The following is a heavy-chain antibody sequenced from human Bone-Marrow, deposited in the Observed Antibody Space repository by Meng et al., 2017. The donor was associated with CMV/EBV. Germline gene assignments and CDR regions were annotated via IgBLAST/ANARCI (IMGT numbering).Heavy chain of an antibody. J-gene: IGHJ4*02. V-gene: IGHV3-48*03. CDR3: ARFYPLRFLEWLYDN. CDR2: ISSSGSTI. CDR1: GFTFSSYE. Sequence: GESLKISCAASGFTFSSYEMNWVRQAPGKGLEWVSYISSSGSTIYYADSVKGRFTISRDNAKNSLYLQMNSLRAEDTAVYYCARFYPLRFLEWLYDNWGQGTLVTGYS. D-gene: IGHD3-3*01.